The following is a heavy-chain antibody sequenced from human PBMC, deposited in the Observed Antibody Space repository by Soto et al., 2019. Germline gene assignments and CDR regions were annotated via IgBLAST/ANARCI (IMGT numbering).Heavy chain of an antibody. D-gene: IGHD2-15*01. CDR3: ARDLGYCSGGSCQPLNY. Sequence: GGSLRLSCAASGFTFSSYSMNWVRQAPGKGLEWVSSISSSSSYIYYADSVKGRFTISIDNAKNSLYLQMNSLRAEDTAVYYCARDLGYCSGGSCQPLNYWGQGTRVTVSS. J-gene: IGHJ4*02. V-gene: IGHV3-21*01. CDR1: GFTFSSYS. CDR2: ISSSSSYI.